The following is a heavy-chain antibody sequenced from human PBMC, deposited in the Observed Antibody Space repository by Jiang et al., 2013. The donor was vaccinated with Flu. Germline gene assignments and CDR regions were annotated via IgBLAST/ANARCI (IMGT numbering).Heavy chain of an antibody. V-gene: IGHV4-39*07. CDR1: GGSISGSNYY. J-gene: IGHJ4*02. CDR2: AYYSGST. D-gene: IGHD3-10*01. CDR3: ARLRRSSRGRDEY. Sequence: GSGLVKPSETLSLSCTVSGGSISGSNYYWGWIRQPPGKGLEWIGSAYYSGSTYFNPSLKSRVTISVDTSKNQFSLNLRSVTAADTAVYYCARLRRSSRGRDEYWGQGTLVTGLL.